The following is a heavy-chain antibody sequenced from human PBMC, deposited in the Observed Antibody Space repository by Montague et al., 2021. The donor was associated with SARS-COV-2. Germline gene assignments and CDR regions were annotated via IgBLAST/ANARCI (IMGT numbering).Heavy chain of an antibody. Sequence: SLRLSCAASGSTFSSYSMNWVRQAPGKGLEWVSSISSSSSYIYYADSVKGRFTISRDNAKNSLYLQMNSLRAEDTAVYYCARLGSSSWYLDYWGQGTLVTVSS. CDR3: ARLGSSSWYLDY. D-gene: IGHD6-13*01. CDR1: GSTFSSYS. CDR2: ISSSSSYI. V-gene: IGHV3-21*01. J-gene: IGHJ4*02.